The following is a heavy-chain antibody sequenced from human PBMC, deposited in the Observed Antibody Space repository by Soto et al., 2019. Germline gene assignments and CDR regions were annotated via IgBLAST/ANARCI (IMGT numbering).Heavy chain of an antibody. CDR3: ARTPRGQWELPYYYYGMDV. J-gene: IGHJ6*02. D-gene: IGHD1-26*01. Sequence: VRLVESGGGVVQPGRSLRLSCAASGFTFSSYAMHWVRQAPGKGLEWVAVISYDGSNKYYADSVKGRFTISRDNSKNTLYLQMNSLRAEDTAVYYCARTPRGQWELPYYYYGMDVWGQGTTVTVSS. V-gene: IGHV3-30-3*01. CDR2: ISYDGSNK. CDR1: GFTFSSYA.